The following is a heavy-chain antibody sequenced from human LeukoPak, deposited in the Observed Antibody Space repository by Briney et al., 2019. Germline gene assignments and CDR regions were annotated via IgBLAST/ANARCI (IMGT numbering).Heavy chain of an antibody. CDR2: INAGNGNA. J-gene: IGHJ4*02. V-gene: IGHV1-3*01. CDR1: GYTFTSYA. CDR3: ARAYCSSTSCYSPFDY. D-gene: IGHD2-2*01. Sequence: ASVTVSCKASGYTFTSYAMHWVRQAPGQRLEWMGWINAGNGNAIYSQKFQGRVTITRDTSASTAYMELSSLRSEDTAVYYCARAYCSSTSCYSPFDYWGQGTLVTVSS.